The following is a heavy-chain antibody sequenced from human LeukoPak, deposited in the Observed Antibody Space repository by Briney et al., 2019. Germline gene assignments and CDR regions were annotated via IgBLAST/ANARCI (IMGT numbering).Heavy chain of an antibody. D-gene: IGHD5-24*01. Sequence: GGSLRLSCAASGFTVSSNYMSWVRQAPGKGLEWVSLIYSGGNTYYADSVEGRFTISRDNSKNTLYLQMNSLRAEDTAVYYCAREGDGGTYYWGQGTLVTVSS. CDR3: AREGDGGTYY. V-gene: IGHV3-66*01. CDR2: IYSGGNT. CDR1: GFTVSSNY. J-gene: IGHJ4*02.